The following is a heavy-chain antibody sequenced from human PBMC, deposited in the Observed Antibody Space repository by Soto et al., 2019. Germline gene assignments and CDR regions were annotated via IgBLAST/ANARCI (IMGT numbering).Heavy chain of an antibody. CDR3: AKDHGYYDSSGSYFDY. D-gene: IGHD3-22*01. Sequence: GGSLRLSCAASGFTFSSYGMHWVRQAPGKGLEWVAVISYDGSNKYYADSVKGRFTISRDNSKNTLYLQMNSLRAEDTAVYYCAKDHGYYDSSGSYFDYWGQGTLVTVSS. CDR1: GFTFSSYG. J-gene: IGHJ4*02. V-gene: IGHV3-30*18. CDR2: ISYDGSNK.